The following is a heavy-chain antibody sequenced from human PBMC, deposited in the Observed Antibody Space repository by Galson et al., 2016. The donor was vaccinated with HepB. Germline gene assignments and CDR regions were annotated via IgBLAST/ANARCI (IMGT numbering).Heavy chain of an antibody. CDR1: GFTFTNYW. D-gene: IGHD4-11*01. J-gene: IGHJ4*01. CDR3: AATTVGSGGTRRFDH. CDR2: VSPNGGEE. V-gene: IGHV3-7*02. Sequence: SLRLSCAASGFTFTNYWMNWVRQTPGKGLEWVANVSPNGGEEYYVDSVKGRFTISRDNAGTSLFLQMDSLRVDDTAVYYCAATTVGSGGTRRFDHWGHGILLTVSS.